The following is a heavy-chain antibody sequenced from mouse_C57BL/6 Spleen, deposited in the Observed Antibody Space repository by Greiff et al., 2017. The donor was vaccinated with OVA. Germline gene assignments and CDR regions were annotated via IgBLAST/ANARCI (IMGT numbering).Heavy chain of an antibody. CDR2: INPYNGDT. V-gene: IGHV1-20*01. CDR3: ARDYDYVHAMDY. Sequence: VQLQQSGPELVKPGDSVKISCKASGYSFTGYFMNWVMQSHGKSLEWIGRINPYNGDTFYNQKFKGKATLTVDKSSSTAHMELRSLTSEDSAVSYCARDYDYVHAMDYWGQGTSVTVSS. D-gene: IGHD2-4*01. CDR1: GYSFTGYF. J-gene: IGHJ4*01.